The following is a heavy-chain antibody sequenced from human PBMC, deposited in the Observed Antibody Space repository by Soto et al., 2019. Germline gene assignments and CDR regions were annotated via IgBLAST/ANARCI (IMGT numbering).Heavy chain of an antibody. V-gene: IGHV3-11*01. J-gene: IGHJ4*01. D-gene: IGHD3-22*01. CDR1: GFTFSDYY. CDR2: ISSSGSTI. Sequence: RRLSCAASGFTFSDYYMSWIRQAPGKGLEWVSYISSSGSTIYYADSVKGRFTISRDNAKNSLYLQMNNLRAEDTAVYYCARDFDYYDTSGYYYGLFDYWGQGTLVPVSS. CDR3: ARDFDYYDTSGYYYGLFDY.